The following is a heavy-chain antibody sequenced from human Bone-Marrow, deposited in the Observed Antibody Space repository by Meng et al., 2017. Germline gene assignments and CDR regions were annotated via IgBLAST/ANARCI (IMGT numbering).Heavy chain of an antibody. CDR1: GYTFTGYY. CDR3: AREVGRWELAFDY. J-gene: IGHJ4*02. CDR2: INPNSGGT. Sequence: VQLVQPGAEVKKPGASVKVSCKASGYTFTGYYIHWVRQAPGQGLEWMGWINPNSGGTNYAQKFQGRVTMTRDTSISTAYMELSRLRSDDTAVYYCAREVGRWELAFDYWGQGTLVTVSS. D-gene: IGHD1-26*01. V-gene: IGHV1-2*02.